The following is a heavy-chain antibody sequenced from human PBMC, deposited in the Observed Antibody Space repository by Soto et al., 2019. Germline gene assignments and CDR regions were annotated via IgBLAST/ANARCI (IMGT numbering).Heavy chain of an antibody. V-gene: IGHV3-23*01. CDR2: ISGSGGST. J-gene: IGHJ2*01. Sequence: EVQLLESGGGLVQPGGSLRLSCAASGYTFSSYAMSWVRQAPGKGLEWISAISGSGGSTHYADSVKGRFTISRDNSKNTLYLQMNSLRAEDTAVYYCAKRYGGNSRWYFDLWGRGTLVTVSS. D-gene: IGHD2-21*02. CDR3: AKRYGGNSRWYFDL. CDR1: GYTFSSYA.